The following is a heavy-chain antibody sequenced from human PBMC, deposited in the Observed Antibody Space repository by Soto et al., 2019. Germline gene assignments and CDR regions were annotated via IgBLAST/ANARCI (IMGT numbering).Heavy chain of an antibody. Sequence: GGSLRLSCAASGFTFSSYAMSWVRQAPGKGLEWVSAISGSGGSTYYADSVKGRFTISRDNSKNTLYLQMNSLRAEDTAVYYCAKDLYGYSGYDGAFDYWGQGTLVTVSS. CDR2: ISGSGGST. V-gene: IGHV3-23*01. CDR1: GFTFSSYA. D-gene: IGHD5-12*01. CDR3: AKDLYGYSGYDGAFDY. J-gene: IGHJ4*02.